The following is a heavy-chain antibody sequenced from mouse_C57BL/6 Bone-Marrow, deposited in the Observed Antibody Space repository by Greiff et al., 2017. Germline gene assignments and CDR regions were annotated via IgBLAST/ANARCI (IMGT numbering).Heavy chain of an antibody. D-gene: IGHD4-1*01. Sequence: QVQLQQSGAELVRPGASVTLSCKASGYTFTDYEMHWVKQTPVHGLEWIGAIDPETGGTAYNQKFKGQAILTADKSSSTAYMELRSLTSEDSAVYYCTRRGTGTRCFDDWGQGTTLTVSS. J-gene: IGHJ2*01. CDR3: TRRGTGTRCFDD. CDR1: GYTFTDYE. V-gene: IGHV1-15*01. CDR2: IDPETGGT.